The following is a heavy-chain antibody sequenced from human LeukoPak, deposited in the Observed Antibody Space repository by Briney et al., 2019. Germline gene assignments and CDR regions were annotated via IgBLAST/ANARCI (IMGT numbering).Heavy chain of an antibody. V-gene: IGHV3-7*01. J-gene: IGHJ4*02. CDR2: IKQDGSDK. D-gene: IGHD1-26*01. CDR1: GFTFSNYW. CDR3: ARGEGLGTTNGGYYFAY. Sequence: GGSLRLSCATSGFTFSNYWMSWVRRAPGKGLDWVANIKQDGSDKYYVDSVKGRFTISRDNAKNSLYLQMNTLRAEDTAVYYCARGEGLGTTNGGYYFAYWGQGSLVIVSS.